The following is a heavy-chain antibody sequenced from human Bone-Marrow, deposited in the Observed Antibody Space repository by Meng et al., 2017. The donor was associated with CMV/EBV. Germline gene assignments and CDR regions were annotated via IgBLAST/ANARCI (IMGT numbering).Heavy chain of an antibody. CDR3: ARDLNRAYSYYGMDV. Sequence: SETLSLTCTVSGGSISSSSYYWGWIRQPPGKGLEWIGSIYYSGSTYYNPSLKSRVTISVDTSKNQFSLKLSSVTAADTAVYYCARDLNRAYSYYGMDVWGQGTTVTVSS. CDR2: IYYSGST. V-gene: IGHV4-39*02. CDR1: GGSISSSSYY. J-gene: IGHJ6*02. D-gene: IGHD1-14*01.